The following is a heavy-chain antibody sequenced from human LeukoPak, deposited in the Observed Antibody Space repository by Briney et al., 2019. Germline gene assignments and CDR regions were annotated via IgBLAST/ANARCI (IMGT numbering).Heavy chain of an antibody. Sequence: SETLSLTCAVYGGSFSGYYWSWIRQPPGKRLEWIGEINHSGSTNYNPSLKSRVTISVDTSKNQFSLKLSSVTAADTAVYYCTVRGVIGTLDYWGQGTLVTVSS. CDR2: INHSGST. D-gene: IGHD3-10*01. CDR1: GGSFSGYY. CDR3: TVRGVIGTLDY. J-gene: IGHJ4*02. V-gene: IGHV4-34*01.